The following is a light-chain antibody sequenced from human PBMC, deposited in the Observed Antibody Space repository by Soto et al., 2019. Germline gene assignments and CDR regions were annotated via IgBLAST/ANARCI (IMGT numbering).Light chain of an antibody. J-gene: IGKJ3*01. CDR1: QNVNNW. CDR2: DAS. V-gene: IGKV1-5*01. CDR3: QQSYNTLLT. Sequence: DIQMTQFPSALSASVGDRVTITCRASQNVNNWLAWYQHKPGKAPQLLIYDASVLETGVPSRFSGSGSGTEFTLAISGLQSDDFATYYCQQSYNTLLTFGPGTKVDIK.